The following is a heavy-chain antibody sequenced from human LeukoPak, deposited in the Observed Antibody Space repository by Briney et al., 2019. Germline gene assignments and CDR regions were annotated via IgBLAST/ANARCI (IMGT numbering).Heavy chain of an antibody. CDR3: ARDELAHFRLGRSVSAGY. D-gene: IGHD1-1*01. V-gene: IGHV1-18*04. CDR1: GYTFTSYG. CDR2: ISAYNGNT. Sequence: ASVKVSCKASGYTFTSYGISWVRQAPGQGLEWMGWISAYNGNTNYAQKLQGRDTMTTDTSTSTAYMELRSLRSDDTAVYYCARDELAHFRLGRSVSAGYWGQGTLVTVSS. J-gene: IGHJ4*02.